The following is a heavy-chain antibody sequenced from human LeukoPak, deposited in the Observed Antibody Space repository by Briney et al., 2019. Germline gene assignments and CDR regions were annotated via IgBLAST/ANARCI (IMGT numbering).Heavy chain of an antibody. D-gene: IGHD4/OR15-4a*01. Sequence: SETLSLTCTVSGGSISSYYWSWIRQPPGKGLEWIGYIYYSGSTNYNPSIKSRVTISVDTFKNQFSLKLSSVTAADTAVYYCAGKKGTMVFFDYWGQGTLVTVPS. CDR3: AGKKGTMVFFDY. V-gene: IGHV4-59*01. CDR2: IYYSGST. J-gene: IGHJ4*02. CDR1: GGSISSYY.